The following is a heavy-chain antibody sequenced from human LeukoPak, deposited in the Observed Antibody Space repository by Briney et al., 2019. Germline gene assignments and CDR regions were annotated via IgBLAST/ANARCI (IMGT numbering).Heavy chain of an antibody. CDR2: VYTSGSP. CDR3: ARVGGPVPAALEDAFDL. D-gene: IGHD6-6*01. CDR1: GASINTYY. Sequence: SETPSLTCNVSGASINTYYWSWIRQSAGGGLEFIGRVYTSGSPDYNPSLKSRVAMSADTSKNQFSLKLRSVTAADTALYFCARVGGPVPAALEDAFDLWGQGILVTVSS. J-gene: IGHJ3*01. V-gene: IGHV4-4*07.